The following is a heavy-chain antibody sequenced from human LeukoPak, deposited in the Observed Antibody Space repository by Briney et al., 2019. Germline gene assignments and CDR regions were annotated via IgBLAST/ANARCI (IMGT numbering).Heavy chain of an antibody. J-gene: IGHJ4*02. CDR2: IYYSGST. CDR3: ARLDHFGEPADY. D-gene: IGHD3-10*01. V-gene: IGHV4-39*01. CDR1: GFTVSSNY. Sequence: GSLRLSCAASGFTVSSNYMSWVRQPPGKGLEWIGSIYYSGSTYYNPSLKSRVTISVDTSKNQFSLKLSSVTAADTAVYYCARLDHFGEPADYWGQGTLVTVSS.